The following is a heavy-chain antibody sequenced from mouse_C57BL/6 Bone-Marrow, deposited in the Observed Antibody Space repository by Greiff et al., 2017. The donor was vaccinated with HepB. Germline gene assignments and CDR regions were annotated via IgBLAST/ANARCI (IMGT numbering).Heavy chain of an antibody. D-gene: IGHD1-1*01. CDR1: GYTFTDYN. V-gene: IGHV1-18*01. Sequence: VQLQQSGPELVKPGASVKIPCKASGYTFTDYNMDWVKQSHGKSLEWIGDINPNNGGTIYNQKFKGKATLTVDKSSSTAYMELRSLTSEDSAVYYCTRFITTVVMDYWGQGTSVTVAS. CDR2: INPNNGGT. CDR3: TRFITTVVMDY. J-gene: IGHJ4*01.